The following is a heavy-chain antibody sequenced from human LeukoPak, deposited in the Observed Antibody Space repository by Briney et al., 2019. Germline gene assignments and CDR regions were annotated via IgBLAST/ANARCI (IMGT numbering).Heavy chain of an antibody. Sequence: SETLSLTCTVSGGSISSYYWSWIRQPPEKGLEWIGYIYYSDRTNYNPSLKSRVTISVDTSKNQFSLKLSSVTAADTAVYYCARSARQQLVRGYFDYWGQGTLVTVSS. D-gene: IGHD6-13*01. J-gene: IGHJ4*02. CDR1: GGSISSYY. CDR2: IYYSDRT. V-gene: IGHV4-59*01. CDR3: ARSARQQLVRGYFDY.